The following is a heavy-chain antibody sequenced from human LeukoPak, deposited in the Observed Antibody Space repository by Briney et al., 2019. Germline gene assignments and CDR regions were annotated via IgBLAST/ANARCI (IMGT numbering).Heavy chain of an antibody. D-gene: IGHD6-19*01. CDR1: GYTFTSYY. CDR3: ARASAHYFDY. V-gene: IGHV1-46*01. Sequence: ASVKVSCKASGYTFTSYYMHWVRQAPGQGLDWMGVINPSGGSTSYAHKCQGRVTMTRDTSTSTVHMELSSLRSEDTAMYYCARASAHYFDYWGQGTLVTVSS. J-gene: IGHJ4*02. CDR2: INPSGGST.